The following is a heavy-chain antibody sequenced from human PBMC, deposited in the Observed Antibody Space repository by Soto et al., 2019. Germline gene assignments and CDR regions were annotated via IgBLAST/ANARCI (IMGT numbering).Heavy chain of an antibody. J-gene: IGHJ4*02. CDR3: ARDWSSSDWFPHIDY. D-gene: IGHD6-19*01. CDR2: ISSSGSFI. Sequence: GGSLRLSCAASGFTFSTSEMNWVRQAPGKGLEWVSYISSSGSFIYYADSVKGRFTISRDNAKNSLYLQMNSLRAEDTAVYYCARDWSSSDWFPHIDYWGQGTLVTVSS. V-gene: IGHV3-48*03. CDR1: GFTFSTSE.